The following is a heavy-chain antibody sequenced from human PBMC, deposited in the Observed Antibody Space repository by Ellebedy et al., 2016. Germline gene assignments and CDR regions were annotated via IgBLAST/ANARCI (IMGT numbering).Heavy chain of an antibody. CDR3: AKAKYNHYYYFDY. J-gene: IGHJ4*02. V-gene: IGHV3-11*01. CDR2: ISSSGSTI. Sequence: GGSLRLSCAASGFTFSDYYMSWIRQAPGKGLEWVSYISSSGSTIYYADSVKGRFTISRDNAKNSLYLQMNSLRAEDTAVYYCAKAKYNHYYYFDYWGQGTLVTVSS. D-gene: IGHD1-14*01. CDR1: GFTFSDYY.